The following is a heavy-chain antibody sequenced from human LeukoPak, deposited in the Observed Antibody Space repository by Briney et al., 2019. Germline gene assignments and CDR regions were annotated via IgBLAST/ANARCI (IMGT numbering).Heavy chain of an antibody. CDR1: GFTFSGYY. V-gene: IGHV3-11*04. Sequence: PGGSLRLSCAASGFTFSGYYMSWIRQAPGKGLEWVSYISSSGSTIYYADSVKGRFTISRDNAKNSLYLQMNSLRAEDTAVYYCAREGRYDFWSGYYTVADYWGQGTLVTVSS. D-gene: IGHD3-3*01. J-gene: IGHJ4*02. CDR3: AREGRYDFWSGYYTVADY. CDR2: ISSSGSTI.